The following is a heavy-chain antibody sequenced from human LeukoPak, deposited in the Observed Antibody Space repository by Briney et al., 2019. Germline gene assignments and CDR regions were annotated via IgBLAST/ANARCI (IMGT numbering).Heavy chain of an antibody. Sequence: SETLSLTCAVYGGSFSGYYWSWIRQPPGEGLEWIGEINHSGSTNYNPSLKSRVTISVDTSKNQFSPKLSSVTAADTAVYYCARIIYSYGYWYFDYWGQGTLVTVSS. D-gene: IGHD5-18*01. CDR3: ARIIYSYGYWYFDY. CDR1: GGSFSGYY. J-gene: IGHJ4*02. CDR2: INHSGST. V-gene: IGHV4-34*01.